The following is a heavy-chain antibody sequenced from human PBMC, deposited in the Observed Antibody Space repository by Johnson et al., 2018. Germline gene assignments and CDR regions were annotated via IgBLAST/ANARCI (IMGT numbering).Heavy chain of an antibody. J-gene: IGHJ6*03. CDR1: GFTFDDYA. CDR2: ISWNSGTI. V-gene: IGHV3-9*01. D-gene: IGHD1-26*01. Sequence: VQLLETGGGLVQPGRSLRLSCAASGFTFDDYAMHWVRQAPGKGLEWVSGISWNSGTIAYADYVKGRFTISRANAKNSLYLQMNSLRAEDTALYYCAKDKVTGGTYSEPRGSYYYYYYMDVWGKGTTVTVSS. CDR3: AKDKVTGGTYSEPRGSYYYYYYMDV.